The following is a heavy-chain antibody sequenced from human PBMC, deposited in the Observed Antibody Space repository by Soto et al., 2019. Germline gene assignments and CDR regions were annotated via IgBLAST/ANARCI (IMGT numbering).Heavy chain of an antibody. V-gene: IGHV1-18*01. D-gene: IGHD3-22*01. Sequence: HVQLVQSEPEVKKPGASVKVSCKASGYTFRSYGINWVRQAPGQGLEWMGWISVYDGNTNYAQMFQGRVTLTTDTSTTTAYMELRSLRSDDTAVYYCARGGSGSYIDYWGRGALVTVSS. J-gene: IGHJ4*02. CDR2: ISVYDGNT. CDR1: GYTFRSYG. CDR3: ARGGSGSYIDY.